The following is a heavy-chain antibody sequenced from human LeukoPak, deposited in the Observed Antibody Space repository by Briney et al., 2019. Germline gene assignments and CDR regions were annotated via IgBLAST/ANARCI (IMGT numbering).Heavy chain of an antibody. Sequence: SGTLSLTCAVSGGSLSSSNWWSWVRQPPGKGRGGIGEIYHSGSTNYNPSLKSRVTISVDKSKNQFSLKLSSVTAADTAVCYCARVSSYYDSSGQADNWYFDLWGRGTLVTVSS. D-gene: IGHD3-22*01. CDR2: IYHSGST. J-gene: IGHJ2*01. CDR1: GGSLSSSNW. CDR3: ARVSSYYDSSGQADNWYFDL. V-gene: IGHV4-4*02.